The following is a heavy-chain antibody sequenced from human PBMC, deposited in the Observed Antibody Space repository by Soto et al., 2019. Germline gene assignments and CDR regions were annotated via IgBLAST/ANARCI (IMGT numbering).Heavy chain of an antibody. D-gene: IGHD2-21*02. CDR3: ARGGHVVVVTAALDY. Sequence: QVQLMQSGAEVKKPGASVKVSCKASGDTFTDYYIHWVRQAPGQGLEWMGTVNPSGGHTTYAQHFLGRVTMTRDTSTSTLYMGLTSLTSDDTAIYYCARGGHVVVVTAALDYGGQGTRVTVSS. V-gene: IGHV1-46*01. CDR2: VNPSGGHT. CDR1: GDTFTDYY. J-gene: IGHJ4*02.